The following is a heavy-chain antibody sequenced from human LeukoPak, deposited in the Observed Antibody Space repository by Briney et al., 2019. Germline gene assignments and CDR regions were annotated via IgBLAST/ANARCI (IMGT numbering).Heavy chain of an antibody. CDR2: ISGSGGST. CDR1: GFTFSSYS. D-gene: IGHD5-12*01. Sequence: QSGGSLRLSCADSGFTFSSYSMNWVRQAPGKGLEWVSAISGSGGSTYYADSVKGRFTISRDNSKNTLYLQMNSLRAEDTAVYYCAKDSHDSGYDFDYWGQGTLVTVSS. J-gene: IGHJ4*02. V-gene: IGHV3-23*01. CDR3: AKDSHDSGYDFDY.